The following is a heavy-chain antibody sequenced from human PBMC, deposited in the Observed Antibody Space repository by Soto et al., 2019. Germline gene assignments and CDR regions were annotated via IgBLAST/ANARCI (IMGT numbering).Heavy chain of an antibody. V-gene: IGHV3-23*01. Sequence: XGSLRVSRAASGFTLSSYSMSWVRQAPGKGLEWVSAISGSGGSTYYADSVKGRFTISRDNSKNTLYLQMNSLRAEDTAVYYCAKTLADGSYAFDIWGQGTMVTVSS. D-gene: IGHD3-10*01. J-gene: IGHJ3*02. CDR3: AKTLADGSYAFDI. CDR1: GFTLSSYS. CDR2: ISGSGGST.